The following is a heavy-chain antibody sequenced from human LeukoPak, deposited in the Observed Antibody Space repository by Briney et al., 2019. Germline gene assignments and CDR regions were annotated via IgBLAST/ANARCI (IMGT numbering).Heavy chain of an antibody. CDR3: ARGSGGGWFDA. J-gene: IGHJ5*02. D-gene: IGHD1-26*01. CDR1: GASIRSHY. V-gene: IGHV4-59*11. Sequence: SETLSLTCTVSGASIRSHYWSWIRQPPGKELEWIGYMYYSGNSNYNPALKSRVTISVDTSKNQFSLKMISVTAADTAIYYCARGSGGGWFDAWGQGSLVTVSS. CDR2: MYYSGNS.